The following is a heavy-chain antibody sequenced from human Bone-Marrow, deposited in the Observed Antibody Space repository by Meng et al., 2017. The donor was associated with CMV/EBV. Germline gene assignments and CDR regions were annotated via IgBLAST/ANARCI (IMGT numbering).Heavy chain of an antibody. D-gene: IGHD3-3*01. Sequence: GGSLRLSCAASGFTFSSYAMSWVRQAPGKGLEWVSAISGSGGSTYYADSVKGRFTISRDNSKNTLYLQMNSLRAEDTAVYYCASRYYDFWSGYYSPYGMDVWGQGTTVTVSS. CDR2: ISGSGGST. CDR1: GFTFSSYA. J-gene: IGHJ6*02. V-gene: IGHV3-23*01. CDR3: ASRYYDFWSGYYSPYGMDV.